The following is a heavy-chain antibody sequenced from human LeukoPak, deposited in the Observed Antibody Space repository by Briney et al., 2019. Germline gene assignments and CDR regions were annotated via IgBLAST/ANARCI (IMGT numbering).Heavy chain of an antibody. Sequence: GGSLGLSCAASGFTFSSYWMSWVRQAPGKGLEWVANIKQDGSEKYYVDSVKGRFTISRDNAKNSLYLQMNSLRAEDTAVYYCARGDVLLWFGELDYWGQGTLVTVSS. CDR1: GFTFSSYW. CDR3: ARGDVLLWFGELDY. CDR2: IKQDGSEK. J-gene: IGHJ4*02. V-gene: IGHV3-7*01. D-gene: IGHD3-10*01.